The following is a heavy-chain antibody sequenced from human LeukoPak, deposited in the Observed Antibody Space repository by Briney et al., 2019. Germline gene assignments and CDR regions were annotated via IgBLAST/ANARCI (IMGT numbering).Heavy chain of an antibody. D-gene: IGHD3-22*01. J-gene: IGHJ5*02. Sequence: SETLSLTCTVSGYSISSGYYWGWIRQPPGKGLEWIGSIYHSGRTFYNPSLKSRVTISVDTSKNQFSLKLSSVTAADTAVYYCARDAMIRDVNWFDPWGQGTLVTVSS. CDR2: IYHSGRT. CDR3: ARDAMIRDVNWFDP. V-gene: IGHV4-38-2*02. CDR1: GYSISSGYY.